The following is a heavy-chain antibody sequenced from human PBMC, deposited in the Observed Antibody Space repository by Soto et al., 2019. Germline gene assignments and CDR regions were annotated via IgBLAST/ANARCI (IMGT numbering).Heavy chain of an antibody. CDR2: IYSGGST. D-gene: IGHD3-9*01. J-gene: IGHJ4*02. Sequence: GGSLRLSCAASGFTVSSNYMSWVRQAPGKGLEWVSVIYSGGSTYYADSVKGRFTISRDNSKNTLYLQMNSLRAEDTAVYYCASRGTYYDILTGYRYWGQGTLVTVSS. CDR1: GFTVSSNY. V-gene: IGHV3-53*01. CDR3: ASRGTYYDILTGYRY.